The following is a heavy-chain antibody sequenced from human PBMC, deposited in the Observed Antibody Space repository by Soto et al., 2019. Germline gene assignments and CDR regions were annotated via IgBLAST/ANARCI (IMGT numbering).Heavy chain of an antibody. CDR1: GFTFSSYA. V-gene: IGHV3-23*01. Sequence: EVQLLESGGGLVQPGGSLRLSCAASGFTFSSYAMSWVRQAPGKGPVRVSAISGRGGSTYYPDSAKGRFTISSDNSNYTLYLQLNSLRAENTAVYYCAKPDFSYSSGWYFDYWGHGGPVTVSA. CDR3: AKPDFSYSSGWYFDY. D-gene: IGHD6-19*01. CDR2: ISGRGGST. J-gene: IGHJ4*01.